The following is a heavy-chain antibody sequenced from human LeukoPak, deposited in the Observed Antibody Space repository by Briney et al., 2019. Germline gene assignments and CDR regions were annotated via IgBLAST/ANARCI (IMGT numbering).Heavy chain of an antibody. D-gene: IGHD3-16*01. V-gene: IGHV6-1*01. CDR2: TYYRSKWFN. J-gene: IGHJ6*02. CDR3: ARGGGLDV. CDR1: GDGVSTNNAAA. Sequence: SQTLSLTCAISGDGVSTNNAAAWNWFRQSSSRGLEWLGRTYYRSKWFNEYAVSVNTRIIINSDTSKNQFSLQLNSVTPEDTAVYFCARGGGLDVWGQGATVTVSS.